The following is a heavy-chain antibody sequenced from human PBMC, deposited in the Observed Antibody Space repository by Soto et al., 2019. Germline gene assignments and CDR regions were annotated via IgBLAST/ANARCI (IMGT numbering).Heavy chain of an antibody. Sequence: PSETLSLTCTVSGDFISDGYYCSWFRQHPGKGLEWIGYINYDGSTYYNPSLKSRLTISVDTSENQFSLKLNSVTDADTAVYFCATLAARDGGRGYWGPGTMVTVSS. V-gene: IGHV4-31*03. J-gene: IGHJ4*01. D-gene: IGHD6-25*01. CDR2: INYDGST. CDR1: GDFISDGYY. CDR3: ATLAARDGGRGY.